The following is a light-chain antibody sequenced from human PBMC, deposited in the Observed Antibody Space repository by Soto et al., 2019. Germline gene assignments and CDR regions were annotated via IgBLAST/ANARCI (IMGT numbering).Light chain of an antibody. CDR2: EVS. Sequence: QSALTQPASVSGSPGQSITISCTGTSSDVGGYNYVSWYQQQSGKAPKLIIHEVSNRPSGVSNRFSGSKSGNTASLTISGLQAEDEADYYGDSYTSSRAYVFGIGTKLTVL. V-gene: IGLV2-14*01. J-gene: IGLJ1*01. CDR3: DSYTSSRAYV. CDR1: SSDVGGYNY.